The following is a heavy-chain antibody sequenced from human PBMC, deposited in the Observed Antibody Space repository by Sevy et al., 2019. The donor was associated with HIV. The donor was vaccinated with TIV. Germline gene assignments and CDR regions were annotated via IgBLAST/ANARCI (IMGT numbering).Heavy chain of an antibody. V-gene: IGHV4-59*01. CDR2: IYYSGST. D-gene: IGHD3-16*01. CDR3: ARGGGVTDYGLDV. CDR1: GGSITPYY. J-gene: IGHJ6*02. Sequence: SETLSLTCTVSGGSITPYYWNWIRQPPGKGLEWIGFIYYSGSTNYSPSLKSRVTISVDTSNKQFSLKLSSLTAADTAVYYCARGGGVTDYGLDVWGQGTTVTVSS.